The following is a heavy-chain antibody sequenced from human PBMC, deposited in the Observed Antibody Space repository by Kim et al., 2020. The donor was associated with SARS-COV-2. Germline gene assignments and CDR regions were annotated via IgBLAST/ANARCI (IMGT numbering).Heavy chain of an antibody. CDR1: GCTFSSYA. CDR3: ARGYYDSSGYSGGLYYYYYGMDV. Sequence: SVKVSCKASGCTFSSYAISWVRQAPGQGLEWMGGIIPIFGTANYAQKFQGRVTITADESTSTAYMELSSLRSEDTAVYYCARGYYDSSGYSGGLYYYYYGMDVWGQGTTVTVSS. D-gene: IGHD3-22*01. CDR2: IIPIFGTA. V-gene: IGHV1-69*13. J-gene: IGHJ6*02.